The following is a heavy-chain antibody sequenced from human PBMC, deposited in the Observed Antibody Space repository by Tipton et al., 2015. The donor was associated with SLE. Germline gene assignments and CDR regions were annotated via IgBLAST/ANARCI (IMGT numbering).Heavy chain of an antibody. V-gene: IGHV4-39*07. Sequence: LRLSCTVSGGSISSGSYYWSWIRQPPGKGLEWIGEINHSGSTNHNPSLKSRVTISVDTSKNQLSLKLSAVTAADTAVYYCARALWKGGDYWGQGTLVTVSS. CDR1: GGSISSGSYY. J-gene: IGHJ4*02. CDR3: ARALWKGGDY. CDR2: INHSGST. D-gene: IGHD1-1*01.